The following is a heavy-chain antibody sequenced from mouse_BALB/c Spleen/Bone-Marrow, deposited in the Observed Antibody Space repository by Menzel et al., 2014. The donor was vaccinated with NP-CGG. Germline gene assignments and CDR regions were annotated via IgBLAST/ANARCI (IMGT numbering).Heavy chain of an antibody. J-gene: IGHJ2*01. Sequence: VKVVESGPGLVSPSQSLSITCTVSGFSLTSYGVHWVRQPPGKGLEWLGVKWAGGTTSYNSALMSRLSISRDNSKSRVFLKMNSLQTDDTAIYYCARTGTKDYFDYWGQGTTLTVSS. CDR2: KWAGGTT. D-gene: IGHD4-1*01. CDR1: GFSLTSYG. CDR3: ARTGTKDYFDY. V-gene: IGHV2-9*02.